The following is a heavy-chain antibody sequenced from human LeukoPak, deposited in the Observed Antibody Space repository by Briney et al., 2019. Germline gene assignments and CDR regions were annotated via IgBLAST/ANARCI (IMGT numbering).Heavy chain of an antibody. Sequence: GESLKISCKGSGYSFTSYWIGWVRQMPGKGLEWMGIIYPGDSDTRYSPSFQGQVTTSADKSISTAYLQWSSLKASDTAMYYCARQDYYDSSSFSSAFDIWGQGTMVTVSS. CDR2: IYPGDSDT. D-gene: IGHD3-22*01. CDR1: GYSFTSYW. CDR3: ARQDYYDSSSFSSAFDI. V-gene: IGHV5-51*01. J-gene: IGHJ3*02.